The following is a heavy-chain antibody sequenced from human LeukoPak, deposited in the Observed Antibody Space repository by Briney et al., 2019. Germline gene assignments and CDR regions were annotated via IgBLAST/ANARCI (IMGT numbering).Heavy chain of an antibody. V-gene: IGHV4-39*07. Sequence: PSETLSLTCTVSGGSISSSSYYWGWIRQPPGKGLEWIGSIYYSGSTYYNPSLKSRVTISVDTSKNQFSLKLSSVTAADTAVYYCARDHVSLYSSSWLPFDYWGQGTLVTVSS. D-gene: IGHD6-13*01. CDR1: GGSISSSSYY. CDR3: ARDHVSLYSSSWLPFDY. CDR2: IYYSGST. J-gene: IGHJ4*02.